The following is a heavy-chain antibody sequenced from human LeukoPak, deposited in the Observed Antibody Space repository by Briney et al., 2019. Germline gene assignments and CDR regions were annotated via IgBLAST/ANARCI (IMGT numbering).Heavy chain of an antibody. CDR1: GVTFSSYA. Sequence: GASVKVSCKASGVTFSSYAINWVRQAPGQGLEWMGGIIPIFGTTNYAQKFQGRVTITADESTSTAYMELSSLRSEDTAVYFCATSHYSSYWDNGPHYYYYMDAWGKGTTVTVSS. D-gene: IGHD6-19*01. J-gene: IGHJ6*03. CDR2: IIPIFGTT. V-gene: IGHV1-69*13. CDR3: ATSHYSSYWDNGPHYYYYMDA.